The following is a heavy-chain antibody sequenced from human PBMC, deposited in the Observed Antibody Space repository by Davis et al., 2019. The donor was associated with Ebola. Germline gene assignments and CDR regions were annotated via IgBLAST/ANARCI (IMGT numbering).Heavy chain of an antibody. J-gene: IGHJ4*02. Sequence: GESLKISCAASGFTFSSYGMHWVRQAPGKGLEWVADIKQDGSEKYYVDSVRGRFTVSRDNAKNSLYLQMNSLTAEDTAVYYCARDLLAGTADYWGQGTLVTVSS. CDR3: ARDLLAGTADY. D-gene: IGHD6-13*01. CDR1: GFTFSSYG. V-gene: IGHV3-7*03. CDR2: IKQDGSEK.